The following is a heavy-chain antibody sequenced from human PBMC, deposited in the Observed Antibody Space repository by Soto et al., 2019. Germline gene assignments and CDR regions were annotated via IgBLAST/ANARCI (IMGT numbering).Heavy chain of an antibody. V-gene: IGHV4-31*03. J-gene: IGHJ6*02. CDR2: IYYSGST. CDR1: GGSISRGGYY. D-gene: IGHD2-2*01. CDR3: AREAGYCSSTSCYVYYYYGMDV. Sequence: TLSPTCTVSGGSISRGGYYWSWIRQHPGKGLEWIGYIYYSGSTYYNPSLKSRVTISVDTSKNQFSLKLSSVTAADTAVYYCAREAGYCSSTSCYVYYYYGMDVWGQGTTVTVSS.